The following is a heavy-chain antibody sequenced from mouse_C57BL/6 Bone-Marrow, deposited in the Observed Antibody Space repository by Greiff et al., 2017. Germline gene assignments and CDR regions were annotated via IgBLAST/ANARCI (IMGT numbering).Heavy chain of an antibody. CDR2: IDTNSGGT. CDR3: ARYDYYAMDY. Sequence: QVQLQQPGAELVKPGASVKLSCKASGYTFTSYWMHWVKQRPGRGLEWIGRIDTNSGGTKYNEKLKSKATLTVDQPSSTAYLQISSLTSEDTAVYYCARYDYYAMDYWGQGTSVTVSS. V-gene: IGHV1-72*01. J-gene: IGHJ4*01. CDR1: GYTFTSYW.